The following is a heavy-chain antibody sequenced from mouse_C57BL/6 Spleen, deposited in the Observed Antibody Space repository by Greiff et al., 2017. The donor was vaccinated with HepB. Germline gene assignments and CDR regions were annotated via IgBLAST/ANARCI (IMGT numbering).Heavy chain of an antibody. D-gene: IGHD3-2*02. J-gene: IGHJ3*01. Sequence: QVQLQQPGAELVRPGSSVKLSCKASGYTFTSYWMDWVKQRPGQGLEWIGNIYPSDSETHYNQKFKDKATLTVDKSSSTAYMQLSSLTSEDSAVYYCASLDSSGYEAYWGQGTLVTVSA. CDR1: GYTFTSYW. V-gene: IGHV1-61*01. CDR3: ASLDSSGYEAY. CDR2: IYPSDSET.